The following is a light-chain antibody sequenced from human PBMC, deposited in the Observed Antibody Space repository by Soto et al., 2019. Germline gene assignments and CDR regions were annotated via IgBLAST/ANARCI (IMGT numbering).Light chain of an antibody. CDR1: QGISSW. CDR2: AAS. J-gene: IGKJ5*01. V-gene: IGKV1-12*01. Sequence: DIQMTQSPSSVSASVGDRVTITCRASQGISSWLAWYQQKPGKAPKLLIYAASSLQSGVPSRFSGSGSGTDFTLTISSLQPEDFAPCQQGNSFPHTFGQGKRLEIK. CDR3: QQGNSFPHT.